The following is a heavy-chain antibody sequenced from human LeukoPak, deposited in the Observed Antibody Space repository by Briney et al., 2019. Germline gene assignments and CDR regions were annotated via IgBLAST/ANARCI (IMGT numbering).Heavy chain of an antibody. D-gene: IGHD3-10*01. J-gene: IGHJ4*02. CDR1: GFTFSSYA. Sequence: GGSLRLSCAASGFTFSSYAMSWVRQAPGKGLEWVSAISGSGGSTYYADSVKGRFTISRDNSKNTLYLQMNSLRAEDTAVYYCARYGGSGTYFFDYWGRGTLVTVSS. CDR2: ISGSGGST. CDR3: ARYGGSGTYFFDY. V-gene: IGHV3-23*01.